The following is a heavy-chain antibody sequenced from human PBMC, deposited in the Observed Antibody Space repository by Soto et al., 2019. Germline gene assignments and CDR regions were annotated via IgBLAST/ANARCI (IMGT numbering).Heavy chain of an antibody. D-gene: IGHD3-22*01. CDR1: GYTFTGYY. CDR3: ARDNTMIVVVTYFDY. Sequence: QVPLVQSGAEVKKPGASVKVSCKASGYTFTGYYMHWVRQAPGQGLEWMGWINPNSGGTNYAQKFQGRVTMTRDTSISTAYMELSRLRSDDTAVYYCARDNTMIVVVTYFDYWGQGTLVTVSS. CDR2: INPNSGGT. V-gene: IGHV1-2*02. J-gene: IGHJ4*02.